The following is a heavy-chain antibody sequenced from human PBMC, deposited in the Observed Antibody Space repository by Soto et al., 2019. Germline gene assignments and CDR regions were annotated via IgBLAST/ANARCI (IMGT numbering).Heavy chain of an antibody. V-gene: IGHV1-46*01. CDR3: ARGDTGKTYYDFWSAYSDVSNWFDP. CDR2: INPSGGST. Sequence: GASVKVSCKASGGTFSSYAISWVRQAPGQGLEWMGIINPSGGSTSYAQKFQGRVTMTRDTSTSTVYMELSSLRSEDTAVYYCARGDTGKTYYDFWSAYSDVSNWFDPWGQGTLVTVSS. J-gene: IGHJ5*02. CDR1: GGTFSSYA. D-gene: IGHD3-3*01.